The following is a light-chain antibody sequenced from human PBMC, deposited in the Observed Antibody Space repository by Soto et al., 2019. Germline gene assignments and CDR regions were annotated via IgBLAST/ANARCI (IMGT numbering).Light chain of an antibody. CDR3: QLYGTSPP. V-gene: IGKV3D-15*01. CDR1: QSVSTN. J-gene: IGKJ5*01. CDR2: ASS. Sequence: EIVMTQSPATLSVSPGERATLSCRASQSVSTNLAWYQQKPGQAPRLLIYASSNRATGIPDRFSGSASGADFTLTIDRLEPEDFAVYYCQLYGTSPPFGQGTRLEIK.